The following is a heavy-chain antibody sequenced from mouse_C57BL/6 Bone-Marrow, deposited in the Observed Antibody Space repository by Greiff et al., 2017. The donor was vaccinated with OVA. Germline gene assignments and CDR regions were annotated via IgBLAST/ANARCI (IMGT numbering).Heavy chain of an antibody. J-gene: IGHJ2*01. CDR3: ARGGKDY. V-gene: IGHV1-26*01. Sequence: EVQLQQSGPELVKPGASVKISCKASGYTFTDYYMNWVKQSHGKSLEWIGDINPNNGGTSYNQKFKGKATLTVDKSSSTAYMEVRSLTSEDSAVYYCARGGKDYWGQGTTLTVSS. CDR1: GYTFTDYY. CDR2: INPNNGGT. D-gene: IGHD1-1*02.